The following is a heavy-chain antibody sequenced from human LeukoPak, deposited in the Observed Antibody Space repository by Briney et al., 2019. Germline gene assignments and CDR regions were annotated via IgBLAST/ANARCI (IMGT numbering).Heavy chain of an antibody. Sequence: GGSLRLSCAGSGFTFSRYNMNWVRQAPGRGLEWVSSINTNSDYIYHADSVKGRFTISRDNAKNSLYLQMDSLRAEDTAVYYCARDRAWNYFDYWGQGTLVTVSS. D-gene: IGHD3-3*01. J-gene: IGHJ4*02. CDR1: GFTFSRYN. CDR2: INTNSDYI. CDR3: ARDRAWNYFDY. V-gene: IGHV3-21*01.